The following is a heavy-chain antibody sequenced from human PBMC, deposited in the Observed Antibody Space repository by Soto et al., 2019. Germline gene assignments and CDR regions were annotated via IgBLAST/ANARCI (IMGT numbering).Heavy chain of an antibody. CDR2: IRSKANSYAT. D-gene: IGHD4-17*01. CDR3: TRRDDYGDYDGDLWWFDP. V-gene: IGHV3-73*01. CDR1: GFTFSGSA. Sequence: WGSLRLSCAASGFTFSGSAMHWVRQASGKGLEWVGRIRSKANSYATAYAASVKGRFPISRDDSKNTAYLQMNGLKTEETAVYYCTRRDDYGDYDGDLWWFDPWGQGTLVTVSS. J-gene: IGHJ5*02.